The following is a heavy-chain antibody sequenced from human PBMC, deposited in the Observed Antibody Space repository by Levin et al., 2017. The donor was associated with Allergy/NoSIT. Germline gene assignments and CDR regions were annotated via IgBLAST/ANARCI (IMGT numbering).Heavy chain of an antibody. CDR1: GGSISSYY. V-gene: IGHV4-59*01. D-gene: IGHD2/OR15-2a*01. J-gene: IGHJ4*02. Sequence: SQTLSLTCSVSGGSISSYYWSWIRQPPGKGLEWIGYIYYSGSTNYNPSLKSRVTISADTSKNQFSLKLSSVTAADTAVYYCARGGAEYERPLDYWGQGTLVTVSS. CDR3: ARGGAEYERPLDY. CDR2: IYYSGST.